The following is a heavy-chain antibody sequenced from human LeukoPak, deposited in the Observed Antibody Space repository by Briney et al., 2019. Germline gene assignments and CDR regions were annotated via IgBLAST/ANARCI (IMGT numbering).Heavy chain of an antibody. V-gene: IGHV3-33*01. CDR1: GFTFSSYG. D-gene: IGHD3-22*01. CDR3: AREWNDSSGWAFDI. CDR2: IWYDGSNK. J-gene: IGHJ3*02. Sequence: GGSLRLSCAASGFTFSSYGMHWVRQAPGKGLEWVAVIWYDGSNKYYADSVKGRFTISRDNSKNTLYLQMNSLRAEDTAVYYYAREWNDSSGWAFDIWGQGTMVTVSS.